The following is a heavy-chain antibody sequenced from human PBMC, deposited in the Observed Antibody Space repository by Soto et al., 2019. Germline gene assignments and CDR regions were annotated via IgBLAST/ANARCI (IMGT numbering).Heavy chain of an antibody. CDR1: GGSIRSGSNY. Sequence: QLQLQESGPRLVKPSETLSLICSVSGGSIRSGSNYWAWIRQPPGKGLDWIGTVYYNGNTYYNASLKSRVTISADTSKNQCSLKLSSLSAADTAVYYCVRQTIVRGVLSWFDPWGQGTLVTVSS. J-gene: IGHJ5*02. D-gene: IGHD3-10*01. CDR3: VRQTIVRGVLSWFDP. V-gene: IGHV4-39*01. CDR2: VYYNGNT.